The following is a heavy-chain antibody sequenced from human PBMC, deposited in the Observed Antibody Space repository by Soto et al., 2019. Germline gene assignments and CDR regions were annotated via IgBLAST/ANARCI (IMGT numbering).Heavy chain of an antibody. J-gene: IGHJ1*01. D-gene: IGHD3-22*01. CDR2: IYYSGST. V-gene: IGHV4-30-4*01. CDR3: ARGLYYYDSSGYVSYFQH. CDR1: GGSISSGDYY. Sequence: PSETLSLTCTVSGGSISSGDYYRSWIRQPPGKGLEWIGYIYYSGSTYYNPSLKSRVTISVDTSKNQFSLKLSSVTAADTAVYYCARGLYYYDSSGYVSYFQHWGQGTLVTVSS.